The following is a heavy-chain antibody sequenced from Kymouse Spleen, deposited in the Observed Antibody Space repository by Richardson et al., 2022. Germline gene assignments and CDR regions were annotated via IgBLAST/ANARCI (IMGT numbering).Heavy chain of an antibody. CDR2: INHSGST. CDR3: ARTNWNFDYYYYGMDV. V-gene: IGHV4-34*01. Sequence: QVQLQQWGAGLLKPSETLSLTCAVYGGSFSGYYWSWIRQPPGKGLEWIGEINHSGSTNYNPSLKSRVTISVDTSKNQFSLKLSSVTAADTAVYYCARTNWNFDYYYYGMDVWGQGTTVTVSS. D-gene: IGHD1-7*01. CDR1: GGSFSGYY. J-gene: IGHJ6*02.